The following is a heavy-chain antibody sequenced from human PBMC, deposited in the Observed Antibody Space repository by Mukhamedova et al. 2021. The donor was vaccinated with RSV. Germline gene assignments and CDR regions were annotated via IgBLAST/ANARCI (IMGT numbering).Heavy chain of an antibody. D-gene: IGHD2-8*02. CDR2: ISYSGTT. J-gene: IGHJ4*02. V-gene: IGHV4-31*02. CDR3: ARVSAYSTGTGGFDH. Sequence: TWIRQHPGRGLEWIGYISYSGTTYYNPSLRSRLSISLDTSKNQFSLKLISMTAADTAVYFCARVSAYSTGTGGFDHWGQGSLVT.